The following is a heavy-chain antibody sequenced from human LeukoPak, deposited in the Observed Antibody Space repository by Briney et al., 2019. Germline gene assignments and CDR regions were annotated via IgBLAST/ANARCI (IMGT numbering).Heavy chain of an antibody. J-gene: IGHJ4*02. V-gene: IGHV3-23*01. CDR2: ISGSGGST. CDR3: VGSSDSSGYYFHYFDY. D-gene: IGHD3-22*01. CDR1: GFTFSSYA. Sequence: GGSLRLSCAASGFTFSSYAMSWVRQAPGKGLEWVSAISGSGGSTYYADSVKGRFTISRDNSKNTLYLQMNSLRAEDTAVYYCVGSSDSSGYYFHYFDYWGQGTLVTVSS.